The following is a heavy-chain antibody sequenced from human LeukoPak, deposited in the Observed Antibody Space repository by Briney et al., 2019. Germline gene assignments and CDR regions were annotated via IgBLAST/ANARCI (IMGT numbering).Heavy chain of an antibody. CDR2: ISYDGSNK. D-gene: IGHD3-10*01. CDR1: GFTFSSYA. J-gene: IGHJ4*02. V-gene: IGHV3-30-3*01. Sequence: PGGSLRLSCAASGFTFSSYAMHWVRQAPGKGLEWVAVISYDGSNKYYADSVKGRFTISRDNSKNTLYLQMNSLRAEDTAVYYCARDKVAWFGELLPEFDYWGQGTLVTVSS. CDR3: ARDKVAWFGELLPEFDY.